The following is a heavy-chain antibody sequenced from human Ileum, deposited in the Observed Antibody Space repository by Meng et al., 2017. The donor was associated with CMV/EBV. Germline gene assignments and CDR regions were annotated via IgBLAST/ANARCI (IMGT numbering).Heavy chain of an antibody. D-gene: IGHD2-2*01. CDR3: ARGSSSWAFDY. CDR2: VYSSGST. J-gene: IGHJ4*02. Sequence: QVQLKESGPGLVKPSEPLSLTCTVSGGSISGYDWSWIRQPATKGLEWIGRVYSSGSTDYNPSLQSRVTMSVDTSKNQFSLKLSSVTAADTAVYYCARGSSSWAFDYWGQGTLVTVSS. CDR1: GGSISGYD. V-gene: IGHV4-4*07.